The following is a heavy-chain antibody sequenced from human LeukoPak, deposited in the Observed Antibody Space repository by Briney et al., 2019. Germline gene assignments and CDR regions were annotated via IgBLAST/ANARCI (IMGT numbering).Heavy chain of an antibody. Sequence: GGSLRLSCSASGFTFSRYAMHWVRQAPGKGLEYVSAISSSGGSTYYADSVKGRFTISRDNSKNTMYLQMNSLRAEDTAVYYCAKDGGIAAAGTSVYFDHWGQGTLVTVSS. CDR1: GFTFSRYA. CDR3: AKDGGIAAAGTSVYFDH. D-gene: IGHD6-13*01. J-gene: IGHJ4*02. CDR2: ISSSGGST. V-gene: IGHV3-64*04.